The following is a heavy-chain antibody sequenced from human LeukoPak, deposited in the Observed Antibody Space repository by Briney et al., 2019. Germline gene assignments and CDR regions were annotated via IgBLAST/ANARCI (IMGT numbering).Heavy chain of an antibody. CDR2: ISGSGGST. CDR1: GFTFSSYA. D-gene: IGHD3-22*01. V-gene: IGHV3-23*01. J-gene: IGHJ3*02. Sequence: GGSLRLSCAASGFTFSSYAMSWVRQAPGKGLEWVSAISGSGGSTYYADSVKGRFTISRDNSKNTLYLQMNSLRAEDTAVYYCASQTYYYDSSGSNAFDIWGQGTMVTVSS. CDR3: ASQTYYYDSSGSNAFDI.